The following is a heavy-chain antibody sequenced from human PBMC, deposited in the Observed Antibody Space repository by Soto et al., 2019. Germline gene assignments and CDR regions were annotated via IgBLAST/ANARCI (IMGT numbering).Heavy chain of an antibody. CDR1: GGSFSGYY. Sequence: PSETLSLTCAVYGGSFSGYYWSWIRQPPGKGLEWIGEINHSGSTNYNPSLKSRVTISVDASKNQFFLKLSSVTAADTAVYYCARGVYFSTTVTTYSDYWGQGTLVTVSS. CDR3: ARGVYFSTTVTTYSDY. D-gene: IGHD4-17*01. CDR2: INHSGST. J-gene: IGHJ4*02. V-gene: IGHV4-34*01.